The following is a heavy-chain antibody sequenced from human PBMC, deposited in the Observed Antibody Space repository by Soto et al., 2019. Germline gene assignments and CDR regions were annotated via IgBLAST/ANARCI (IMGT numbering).Heavy chain of an antibody. J-gene: IGHJ2*01. CDR1: GFTFSSHA. D-gene: IGHD2-15*01. CDR3: ANDLFPDIVVVEAATPDWYFDL. V-gene: IGHV3-23*01. CDR2: ISGSGGST. Sequence: EVQLLESGGGLVEPGGSLRLSCAASGFTFSSHAMSWVRQAPGKGLEWVSGISGSGGSTYNADSVKGRFTISRDNSKNTLYLEMNSLRAEDTAVYYCANDLFPDIVVVEAATPDWYFDLWGRGTLVTVSS.